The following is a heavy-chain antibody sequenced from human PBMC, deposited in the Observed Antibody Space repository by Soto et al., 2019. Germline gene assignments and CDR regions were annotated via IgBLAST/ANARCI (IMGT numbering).Heavy chain of an antibody. CDR1: GGPISSGGYY. Sequence: PSETLSLTCTVSGGPISSGGYYWSWIRQHPGKGLEWIGYIYYSGSTYYNPSLKSRVTISVDTSKNQFSLKLSSVTAADTAVYYCAREIAGRGYYDSSGYFFDYWGQGTLVTVSS. J-gene: IGHJ4*02. CDR3: AREIAGRGYYDSSGYFFDY. V-gene: IGHV4-31*03. CDR2: IYYSGST. D-gene: IGHD3-22*01.